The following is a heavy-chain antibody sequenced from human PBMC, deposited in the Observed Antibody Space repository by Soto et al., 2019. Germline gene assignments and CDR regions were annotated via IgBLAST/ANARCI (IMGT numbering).Heavy chain of an antibody. Sequence: WGSLTLSCAAGGLTFTSGWINWDRQAPGKGLEWVGRIKSKTDGGTTDFAAPVKGRFAISRDDSKNMVYLQMNSLKTEDTGIYDFTNDSYTANVVGPLACCGHGTLLTISS. CDR2: IKSKTDGGTT. V-gene: IGHV3-15*07. CDR1: GLTFTSGW. CDR3: TNDSYTANVVGPLAC. J-gene: IGHJ4*01. D-gene: IGHD2-2*02.